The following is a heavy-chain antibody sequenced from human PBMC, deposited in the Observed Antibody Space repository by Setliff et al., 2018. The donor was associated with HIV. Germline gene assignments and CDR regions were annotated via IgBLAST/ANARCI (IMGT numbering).Heavy chain of an antibody. D-gene: IGHD3-22*01. CDR2: LYPGDSDT. CDR3: ARSNRGYDSRGFYRENWFDP. V-gene: IGHV5-51*01. Sequence: GESLKISCRASGYRFTSYWIAWVRQMPGKGPEWMGILYPGDSDTRYSPSLQGPVTISVDKSLDSAYLQWNTLKSSDTAMYYCARSNRGYDSRGFYRENWFDPWGQGTQVTVSS. CDR1: GYRFTSYW. J-gene: IGHJ5*02.